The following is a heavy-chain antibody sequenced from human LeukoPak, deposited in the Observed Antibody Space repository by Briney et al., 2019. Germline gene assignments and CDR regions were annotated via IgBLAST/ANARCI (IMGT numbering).Heavy chain of an antibody. V-gene: IGHV3-73*01. CDR1: GFTFSGSA. Sequence: GGSLRPSCAASGFTFSGSAMHWVRQASGKGLEWVGRIRSKANSYATAYAASVKGRFTISRDDSKNTAYLQMNSLKTEDTAVYYCTRGYDFWSGYYVWGKGTTVTVSS. CDR3: TRGYDFWSGYYV. CDR2: IRSKANSYAT. D-gene: IGHD3-3*01. J-gene: IGHJ6*04.